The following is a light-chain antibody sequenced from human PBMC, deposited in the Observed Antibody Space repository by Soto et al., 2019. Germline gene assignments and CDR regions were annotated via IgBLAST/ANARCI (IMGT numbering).Light chain of an antibody. CDR1: SNDVGNYIF. CDR2: EGS. J-gene: IGLJ3*02. V-gene: IGLV2-23*01. CDR3: CSYAGNSTWV. Sequence: QSALTQPASVSGSPGQSIAISCTGTSNDVGNYIFVSWYQQPPGKAPKLIIYEGSKRPSGVSNRFSGSRSGNTASLTISGLQAEDEAFYYCCSYAGNSTWVFGGGTKLTVL.